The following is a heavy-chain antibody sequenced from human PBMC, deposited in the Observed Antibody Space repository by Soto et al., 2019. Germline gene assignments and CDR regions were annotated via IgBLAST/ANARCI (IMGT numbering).Heavy chain of an antibody. CDR3: AKDGWFGESYYYYYGMDV. CDR2: ISGSGGST. V-gene: IGHV3-23*01. CDR1: GFTFSSYA. Sequence: PGGSLRLSCAASGFTFSSYAMSWVRQAPGKGLEWVSAISGSGGSTYYADSVKGRFTISRDNSKNTLYLQMNSLRAEDTAVYYCAKDGWFGESYYYYYGMDVWGQGTTVTVSS. D-gene: IGHD3-10*01. J-gene: IGHJ6*02.